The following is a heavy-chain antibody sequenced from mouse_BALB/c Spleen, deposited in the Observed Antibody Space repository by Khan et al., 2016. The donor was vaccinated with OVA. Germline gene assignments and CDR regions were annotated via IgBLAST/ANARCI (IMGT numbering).Heavy chain of an antibody. CDR3: VNWGELYAKDY. CDR1: GFSLASYG. J-gene: IGHJ4*01. Sequence: QVQLKESGPGLVAPSQSLSITRTVSGFSLASYGVNWVRQPPGKGMERLGVIWGEGNPNYPSALISRLSISKDNSNRQVFFKRNSLPTDDTGTYYCVNWGELYAKDYWGQGTSVTVSS. V-gene: IGHV2-3*01. D-gene: IGHD2-13*01. CDR2: IWGEGNP.